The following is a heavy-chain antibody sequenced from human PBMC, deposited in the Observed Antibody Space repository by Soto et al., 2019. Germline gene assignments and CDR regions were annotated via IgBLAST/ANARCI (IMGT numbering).Heavy chain of an antibody. D-gene: IGHD2-2*01. CDR2: ISAYNGNT. V-gene: IGHV1-18*01. Sequence: ASVKVSCKASGYTFTSYGISWVRQAPGQGLEWMGWISAYNGNTNYAQKLQGRVTMTTDTSTSTAYMELRSLRSDDTAVYYCARVHLGYFSSTSCAEFWFDPWGQGTLVTVSS. CDR3: ARVHLGYFSSTSCAEFWFDP. CDR1: GYTFTSYG. J-gene: IGHJ5*02.